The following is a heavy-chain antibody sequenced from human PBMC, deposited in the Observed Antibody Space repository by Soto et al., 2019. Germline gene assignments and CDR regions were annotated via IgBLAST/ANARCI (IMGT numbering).Heavy chain of an antibody. CDR3: ARVGGSYYNWFDP. D-gene: IGHD1-26*01. J-gene: IGHJ5*02. V-gene: IGHV3-66*01. CDR1: GFTVSSNY. CDR2: IYSGGST. Sequence: EVQLVESGGGLVQPGGSLRLSCAASGFTVSSNYMSWVRQAPGKGLEWVSVIYSGGSTYYADSVKGRFTISRDNSKNTLYLQMNSLRAEDTAVYYCARVGGSYYNWFDPWGQGTLVTVSS.